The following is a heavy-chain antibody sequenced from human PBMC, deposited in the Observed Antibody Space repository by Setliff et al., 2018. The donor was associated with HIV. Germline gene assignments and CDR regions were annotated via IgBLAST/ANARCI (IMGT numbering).Heavy chain of an antibody. D-gene: IGHD3-22*01. CDR3: ARHLYYYDSSGYLQPYYYMDV. J-gene: IGHJ6*03. V-gene: IGHV4-59*08. CDR1: GGSINSYY. CDR2: ISYSGTT. Sequence: PSETLSLTCTVSGGSINSYYWSWIRQPPGKGLEWIGYISYSGTTNYSPSLKSRVTISVDTSKNQFSLKLSSVTAADTAVYYCARHLYYYDSSGYLQPYYYMDVWGKGTTVTVSS.